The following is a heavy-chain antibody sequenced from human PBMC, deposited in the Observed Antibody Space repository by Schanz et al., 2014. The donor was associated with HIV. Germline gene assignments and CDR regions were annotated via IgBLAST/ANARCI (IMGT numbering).Heavy chain of an antibody. Sequence: VQLVQSGAEVKKPGSSVKVSCKASGGSFSRSAVSWVRQAPGQGLEWMGGINPNSGGTNYAQKFQGRVTMTRDTSVNTAYMDLSRLRSDDTAVYYCARGGDGYTGVADRSDYWGQGTLVIVSS. CDR3: ARGGDGYTGVADRSDY. CDR2: INPNSGGT. D-gene: IGHD5-12*01. V-gene: IGHV1-2*02. CDR1: GGSFSRSA. J-gene: IGHJ4*02.